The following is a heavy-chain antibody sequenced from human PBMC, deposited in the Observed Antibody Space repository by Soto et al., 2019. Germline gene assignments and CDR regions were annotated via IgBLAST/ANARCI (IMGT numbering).Heavy chain of an antibody. V-gene: IGHV1-58*01. CDR2: IVGGSGNT. J-gene: IGHJ4*02. CDR3: ASDLLPRYDFWSGYYGY. Sequence: SVRVSCKASGFTFTSSAVPWVRPARGQRLEWRGWIVGGSGNTHYAQKFQERVTITRDMSKSTAYMELSSLRSEDTAVYYCASDLLPRYDFWSGYYGYWGQGTLVTVSS. D-gene: IGHD3-3*01. CDR1: GFTFTSSA.